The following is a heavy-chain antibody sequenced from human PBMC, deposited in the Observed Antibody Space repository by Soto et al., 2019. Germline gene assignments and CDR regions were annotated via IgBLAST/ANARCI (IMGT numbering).Heavy chain of an antibody. CDR3: AKEGREYDFWSGPV. CDR2: ISWNSGSI. Sequence: PGGSLRLSCAASGFTFDDYAMHWVRQAPGKGLEWVSGISWNSGSIGYADSVKGRFTISRDNAKNSLYLQMNSLRAEDTALYYCAKEGREYDFWSGPVWGKGTTVTVSS. V-gene: IGHV3-9*01. J-gene: IGHJ6*04. CDR1: GFTFDDYA. D-gene: IGHD3-3*01.